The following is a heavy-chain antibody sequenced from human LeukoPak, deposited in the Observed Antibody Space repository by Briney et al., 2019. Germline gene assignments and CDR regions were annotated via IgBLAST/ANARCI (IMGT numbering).Heavy chain of an antibody. CDR1: GYTFTSYG. V-gene: IGHV1-18*04. D-gene: IGHD3-10*01. CDR2: ISAYNGNT. Sequence: GASVKVSCKASGYTFTSYGISWVRQAPGQGLEWMGWISAYNGNTNYAQKLQGRVTMTTDTSTSTAYMEPRSLRSDDTAVYYCARETTMVRGTHYYYGMDVWGQGTTVTVSS. J-gene: IGHJ6*02. CDR3: ARETTMVRGTHYYYGMDV.